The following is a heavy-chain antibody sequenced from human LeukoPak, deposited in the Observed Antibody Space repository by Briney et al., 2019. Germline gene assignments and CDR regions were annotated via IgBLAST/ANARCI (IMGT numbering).Heavy chain of an antibody. D-gene: IGHD4-17*01. V-gene: IGHV3-21*01. CDR1: EFTFSSYE. CDR2: ISSSSSYI. Sequence: GGSLRLSCAASEFTFSSYEMNWVRQAPGKGLEWVSSISSSSSYIYYGDSVKGRFTISRDNAKNSLYLQMNSLRAEDTAVYYCAREPSNYGDHYFDYWGQGTLVTVSS. CDR3: AREPSNYGDHYFDY. J-gene: IGHJ4*02.